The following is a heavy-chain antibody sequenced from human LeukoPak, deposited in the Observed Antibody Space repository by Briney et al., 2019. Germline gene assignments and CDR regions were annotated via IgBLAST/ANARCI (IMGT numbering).Heavy chain of an antibody. D-gene: IGHD3-22*01. CDR2: ISAYNGNT. CDR1: GYTFTSYG. J-gene: IGHJ4*02. CDR3: ARDLRAGTEYYDSSGYLGY. V-gene: IGHV1-18*01. Sequence: ASVKVSCKASGYTFTSYGISWVRQAPGQGLEWMGWISAYNGNTNYAQKLQGRVTMTTDTSTSTAYMELRSLRSDDTAVYYCARDLRAGTEYYDSSGYLGYWGQGTLVTVSS.